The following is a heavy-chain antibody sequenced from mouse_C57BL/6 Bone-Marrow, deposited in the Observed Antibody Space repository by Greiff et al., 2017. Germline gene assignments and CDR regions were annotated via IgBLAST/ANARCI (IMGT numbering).Heavy chain of an antibody. J-gene: IGHJ1*03. CDR3: ARLELDGSSGDWYFDV. Sequence: QVQLQQSGPELVKPGASVKLSCKASGYTFTSYDINWVKQRPGQGLEWIGWIYPRDGSTKYNEKFKGKAILTVDTSSSTAYMGLHSLTSEDSAVYFCARLELDGSSGDWYFDVWGTGTTVTVSS. CDR1: GYTFTSYD. CDR2: IYPRDGST. D-gene: IGHD1-1*01. V-gene: IGHV1-85*01.